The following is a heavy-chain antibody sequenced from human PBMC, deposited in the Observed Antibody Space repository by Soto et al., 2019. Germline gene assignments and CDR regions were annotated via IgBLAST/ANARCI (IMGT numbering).Heavy chain of an antibody. CDR3: ASQGLYYYGLDV. CDR2: INNDGSTT. Sequence: GSLRLSCAASGFPFSTYWMHWVRQAPGKGPVWVSRINNDGSTTRYADSVKGRFTISRDSAKNTLYLQMNSLRAEDTAVYYCASQGLYYYGLDVWGQGTTVTVSS. CDR1: GFPFSTYW. J-gene: IGHJ6*02. V-gene: IGHV3-74*01.